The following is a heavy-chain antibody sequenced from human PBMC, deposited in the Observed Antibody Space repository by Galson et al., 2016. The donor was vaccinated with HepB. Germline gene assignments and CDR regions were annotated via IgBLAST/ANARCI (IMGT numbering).Heavy chain of an antibody. Sequence: SLRLSCAASGFTFSSHGMHWVRQAQGKGLEWVAAIWYDGGKKYFGDSVKGRFTISRDNSKNTLYLEINSLRPEDTAMYYCARDEADSSGLPDFWGQGTLVTVSS. D-gene: IGHD3-22*01. CDR2: IWYDGGKK. CDR3: ARDEADSSGLPDF. CDR1: GFTFSSHG. J-gene: IGHJ4*02. V-gene: IGHV3-33*01.